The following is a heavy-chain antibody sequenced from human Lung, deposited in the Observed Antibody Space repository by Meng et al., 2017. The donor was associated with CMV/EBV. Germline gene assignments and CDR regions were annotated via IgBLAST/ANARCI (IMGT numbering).Heavy chain of an antibody. J-gene: IGHJ6*02. Sequence: ASVXVSXXASGYTFTSYGISWVRQAPGQGLEWMGWISAYNGNTNYAQKLQGRVTMTTDTSTSTGYMELRSLRSDDTAVYYCARDLLREGVYDLWSGYYGKGGHYYYYYGMDVWGQGTTVTVSS. CDR3: ARDLLREGVYDLWSGYYGKGGHYYYYYGMDV. V-gene: IGHV1-18*01. CDR1: GYTFTSYG. D-gene: IGHD3-3*01. CDR2: ISAYNGNT.